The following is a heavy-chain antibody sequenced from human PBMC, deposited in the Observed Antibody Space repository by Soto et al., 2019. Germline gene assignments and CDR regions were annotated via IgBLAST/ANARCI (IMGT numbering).Heavy chain of an antibody. J-gene: IGHJ6*02. V-gene: IGHV4-61*01. CDR1: GDSVGNGPYY. D-gene: IGHD1-26*01. CDR2: IYYSGST. Sequence: QVRLQESGPGLVKPSETLSLSCLVSGDSVGNGPYYWSWIRQSPGEGLEWIAYIYYSGSTNVNTSLERRVNISIDMSKNQFFLELRSVTAADAAVYFCARVGSSCHSGGCYYYYGLGVWGQGTTVAISS. CDR3: ARVGSSCHSGGCYYYYGLGV.